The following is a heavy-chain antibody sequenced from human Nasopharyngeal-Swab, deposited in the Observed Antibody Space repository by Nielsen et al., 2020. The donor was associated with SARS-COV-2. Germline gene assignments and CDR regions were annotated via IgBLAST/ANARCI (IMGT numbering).Heavy chain of an antibody. CDR3: AKLGSGSYPFDY. CDR1: GFTFDDYA. Sequence: GGSLRLSCAASGFTFDDYAMHWVRQAPGKGLEWVSGISWNSGSIGYADSVKGRFTISGDNAKNSLYLQMNSLRAEDTALYYCAKLGSGSYPFDYWGQGTLVTVSS. D-gene: IGHD1-26*01. CDR2: ISWNSGSI. J-gene: IGHJ4*02. V-gene: IGHV3-9*01.